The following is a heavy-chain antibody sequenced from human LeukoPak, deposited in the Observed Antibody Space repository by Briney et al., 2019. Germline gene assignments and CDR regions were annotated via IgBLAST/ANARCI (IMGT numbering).Heavy chain of an antibody. V-gene: IGHV1-18*01. D-gene: IGHD2-8*01. CDR3: ARAESHCTNGVCYSEWFDP. Sequence: ASVKVSCKASGYTFTSYGISWVRQAPGQGLEWMGWISGYNGNTNYAQKFQGRVTMTTDTSTNTAYMELSSLRSEDTAVYYCARAESHCTNGVCYSEWFDPWGQGTLVTVSS. CDR1: GYTFTSYG. J-gene: IGHJ5*02. CDR2: ISGYNGNT.